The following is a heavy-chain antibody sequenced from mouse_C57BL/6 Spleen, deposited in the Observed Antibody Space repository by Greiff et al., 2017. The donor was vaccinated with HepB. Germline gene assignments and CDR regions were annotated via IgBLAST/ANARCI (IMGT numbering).Heavy chain of an antibody. Sequence: QVQLQQPGAELVRPGSSVKLSCKASGYTFTSYWMHWVKQRPIQGLEWIGNIDPSDSDTHYNQKFKDKATLTVDKSSSTAYMQLSSLTSEDSAVYYCARENDGYSLYAMDYWGQGTSVTVSS. D-gene: IGHD2-3*01. J-gene: IGHJ4*01. CDR2: IDPSDSDT. CDR1: GYTFTSYW. CDR3: ARENDGYSLYAMDY. V-gene: IGHV1-52*01.